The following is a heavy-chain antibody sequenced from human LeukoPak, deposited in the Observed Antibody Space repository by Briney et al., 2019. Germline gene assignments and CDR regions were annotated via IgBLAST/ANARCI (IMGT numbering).Heavy chain of an antibody. CDR2: IYQSGST. V-gene: IGHV4-30-2*01. CDR3: ARSGYCSGGSCYNHWYFDL. Sequence: SETLSLTCTVSGGSISSGSYFWSWIRQPPGKGLEWIGYIYQSGSTYYNPSLKSRVTISVDTSKNQFSLKLSSVTAADTAVYYCARSGYCSGGSCYNHWYFDLWGRGTLVTVSS. J-gene: IGHJ2*01. CDR1: GGSISSGSYF. D-gene: IGHD2-15*01.